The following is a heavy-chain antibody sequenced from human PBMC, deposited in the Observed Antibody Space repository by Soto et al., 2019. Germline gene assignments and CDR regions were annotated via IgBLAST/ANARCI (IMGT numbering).Heavy chain of an antibody. D-gene: IGHD3-22*01. CDR1: GGSISSGDYY. CDR3: ARGSGYYVNYFDY. V-gene: IGHV4-30-4*01. CDR2: IYYSGST. J-gene: IGHJ4*02. Sequence: SETLSLTCTVSGGSISSGDYYWSWIRQPPGKGLEWIGYIYYSGSTYYNPSLKSRVTISVDTSKNQFSLKLSSVTAADTAVYYCARGSGYYVNYFDYWGQGTLVTVSS.